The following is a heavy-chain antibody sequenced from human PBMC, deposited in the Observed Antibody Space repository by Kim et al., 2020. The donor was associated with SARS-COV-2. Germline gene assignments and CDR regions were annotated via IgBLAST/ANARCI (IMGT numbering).Heavy chain of an antibody. V-gene: IGHV3-23*01. CDR1: GFTFSSYA. Sequence: GGSLRLSCAASGFTFSSYAMSWVRQAPGKGLEWVSAISGSGGSTYYADSVKGRFTISRDNSKNTLYLQMNSLRAEDTALYYCAKDPLTMVRGATEDYFDYWGQGTLVTVSS. CDR2: ISGSGGST. J-gene: IGHJ4*02. D-gene: IGHD3-10*01. CDR3: AKDPLTMVRGATEDYFDY.